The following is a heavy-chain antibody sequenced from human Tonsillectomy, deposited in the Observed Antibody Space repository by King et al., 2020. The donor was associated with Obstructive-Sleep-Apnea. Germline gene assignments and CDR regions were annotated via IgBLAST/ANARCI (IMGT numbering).Heavy chain of an antibody. D-gene: IGHD6-19*01. Sequence: QLVQSGGGLVQPGRSLRLSCVASGFTVDDYAMHWVRQAPGKGLEWVSGISWNSGSIGYVDSVKGRFTTSLDNVKKSLYLQMNSLRVEDTALYYCAKDKDSSGWYADYWGQGTLVTVSS. V-gene: IGHV3-9*01. CDR3: AKDKDSSGWYADY. CDR1: GFTVDDYA. J-gene: IGHJ4*02. CDR2: ISWNSGSI.